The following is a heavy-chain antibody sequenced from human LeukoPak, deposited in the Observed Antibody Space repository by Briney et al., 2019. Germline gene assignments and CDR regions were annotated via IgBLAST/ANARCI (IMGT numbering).Heavy chain of an antibody. CDR2: INPNSGGT. V-gene: IGHV1-2*02. D-gene: IGHD4-23*01. Sequence: GASVEVSCKASGYTFTGYYMHWVRQAPGQGLEWMGWINPNSGGTNYAQKFQGRVTMTRDTSISTAYMELSRLRSDETAVYYCARTQTTVVTGPGYWGQGTLVTVSS. CDR3: ARTQTTVVTGPGY. J-gene: IGHJ4*02. CDR1: GYTFTGYY.